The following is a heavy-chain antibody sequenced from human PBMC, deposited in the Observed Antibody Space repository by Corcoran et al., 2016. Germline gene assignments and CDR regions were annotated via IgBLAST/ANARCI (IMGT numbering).Heavy chain of an antibody. CDR1: GFTFSSYG. CDR2: ISYDGSNK. D-gene: IGHD3-22*01. CDR3: AKGSDYYDSSANDY. J-gene: IGHJ4*02. Sequence: QVQLVESGGGVVQPGRSLRLSCAASGFTFSSYGMQWVRQAPGKGLEWVAVISYDGSNKYYADSVKGRFTISRDNSKNTLYLQMNSVRAETTAVYYCAKGSDYYDSSANDYCGQGTLVTVSS. V-gene: IGHV3-30*18.